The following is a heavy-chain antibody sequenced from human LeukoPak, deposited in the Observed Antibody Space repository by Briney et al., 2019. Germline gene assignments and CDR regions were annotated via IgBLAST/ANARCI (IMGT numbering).Heavy chain of an antibody. Sequence: GGSLRLSCAASGFTFSSYSMNWVRQAPGKGLEWVSYISSSGSTIYYADSVKGRFTISRDNAKNSLYLQMNSLRAEDTAVYYCARGAGAYPYYYYMDVWGKGTTVTISS. J-gene: IGHJ6*03. V-gene: IGHV3-48*04. CDR3: ARGAGAYPYYYYMDV. CDR1: GFTFSSYS. CDR2: ISSSGSTI. D-gene: IGHD2-2*02.